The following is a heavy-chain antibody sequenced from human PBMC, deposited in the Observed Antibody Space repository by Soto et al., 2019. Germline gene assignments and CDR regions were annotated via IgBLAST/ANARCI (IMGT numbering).Heavy chain of an antibody. Sequence: EVQLVESGGGLVKPGGSLRLSCEASGFTFRSYSMNWVRQAPGKGLEWVSSISTTSSYLYYGDSVKGRFTISRDNAKNSLFLQMNSLRAEDTAIYYCAREGDDYGDYKRAFDIWGQGTTVTVSS. V-gene: IGHV3-21*01. CDR1: GFTFRSYS. D-gene: IGHD4-17*01. J-gene: IGHJ3*02. CDR3: AREGDDYGDYKRAFDI. CDR2: ISTTSSYL.